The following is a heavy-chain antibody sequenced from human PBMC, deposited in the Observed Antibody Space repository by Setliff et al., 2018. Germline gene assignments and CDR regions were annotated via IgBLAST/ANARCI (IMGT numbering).Heavy chain of an antibody. J-gene: IGHJ4*02. CDR2: IFGSGST. Sequence: SETLSLTCTGSRGSINSHYWSWIRQPAGKGLEWIGRIFGSGSTNYNPSLKNRVTMSIDTSKNQFFLKVRSVTAADTAVYYCARDRGSNNSPEDFDYWGLGTLVTVSS. CDR3: ARDRGSNNSPEDFDY. V-gene: IGHV4-4*07. D-gene: IGHD1-1*01. CDR1: RGSINSHY.